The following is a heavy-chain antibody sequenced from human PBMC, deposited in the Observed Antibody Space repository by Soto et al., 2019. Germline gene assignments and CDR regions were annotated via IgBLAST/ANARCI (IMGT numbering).Heavy chain of an antibody. Sequence: GGSLRLSCAASGFTFTSNAMSWFRQAPGKGLEWVSGLNENGAETFYADSVKGRFTISRDNFMNTVYLKMNSLRDEDTAVYYWAKDYGSGNSPIDFGGQGTQVTVSS. CDR1: GFTFTSNA. J-gene: IGHJ4*02. CDR2: LNENGAET. CDR3: AKDYGSGNSPIDF. V-gene: IGHV3-23*01. D-gene: IGHD3-10*01.